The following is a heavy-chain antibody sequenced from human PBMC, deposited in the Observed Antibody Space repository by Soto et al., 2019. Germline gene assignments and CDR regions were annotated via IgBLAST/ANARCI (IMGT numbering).Heavy chain of an antibody. CDR3: ARGNAYTAAH. D-gene: IGHD6-13*01. CDR2: ISYDGSNK. CDR1: GFTFSSYA. Sequence: QVQLVESGGGVVQPGRSLRLSCAASGFTFSSYAMHWVRQAPGKGLEWVAGISYDGSNKYYADSVKGRFTISRDNSKNTLYLQMNSLRAEDTAVYYCARGNAYTAAHWGQGTLVTVSS. J-gene: IGHJ4*02. V-gene: IGHV3-30-3*01.